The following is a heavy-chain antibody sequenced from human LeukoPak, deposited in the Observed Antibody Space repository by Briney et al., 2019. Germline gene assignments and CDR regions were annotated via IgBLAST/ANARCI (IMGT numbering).Heavy chain of an antibody. CDR1: GGSISSYY. Sequence: PSETLSLTCTVSGGSISSYYWSWIRQPAGKGLEWIGRIYTSGSTNYNPSLKSRVTMSVDTSKNQFSLKLSSVTAADTAVYYCARGIPAARYTRLDYWGQGTLVTVSS. V-gene: IGHV4-4*07. J-gene: IGHJ4*02. D-gene: IGHD6-6*01. CDR2: IYTSGST. CDR3: ARGIPAARYTRLDY.